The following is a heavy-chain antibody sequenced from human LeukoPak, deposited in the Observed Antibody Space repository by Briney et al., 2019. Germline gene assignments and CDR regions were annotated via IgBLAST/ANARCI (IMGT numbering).Heavy chain of an antibody. CDR1: TFTFNKAW. D-gene: IGHD4-17*01. CDR2: IKSQPHGGTT. Sequence: GGSLRLSCTVSTFTFNKAWMNWVRQSPGKGLEWVARIKSQPHGGTTDYAAAVKGRFTISRDDSKSTLYLQMNSLRSEDTAVYYCATDQATFYGDCVHLDYTYSYGPDVWGQGTTVTVSS. CDR3: ATDQATFYGDCVHLDYTYSYGPDV. J-gene: IGHJ6*02. V-gene: IGHV3-15*07.